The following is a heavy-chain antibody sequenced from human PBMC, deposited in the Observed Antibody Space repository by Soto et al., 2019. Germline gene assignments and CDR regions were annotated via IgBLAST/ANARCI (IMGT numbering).Heavy chain of an antibody. J-gene: IGHJ6*02. Sequence: GGSLRLSCAASGFTFSSYGMHWVRQAPGKGLEWVAVISYDGSNKYYADSVKGRFTISRDNSKNTLYLQMNSLRAEDTAVYYCAKDRAPRYCSGGSCAYGMDVWGQGTTVTVSS. CDR2: ISYDGSNK. D-gene: IGHD2-15*01. CDR3: AKDRAPRYCSGGSCAYGMDV. CDR1: GFTFSSYG. V-gene: IGHV3-30*18.